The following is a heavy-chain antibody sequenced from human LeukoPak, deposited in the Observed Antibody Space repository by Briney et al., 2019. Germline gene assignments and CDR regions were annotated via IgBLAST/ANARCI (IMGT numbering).Heavy chain of an antibody. CDR2: ISYDGSNK. CDR1: GFTFSSYG. Sequence: GGSRRLSCAASGFTFSSYGMHWVRQAPGKGLEWVAVISYDGSNKYYADSVKGRFTISRDNSKNTLYLQMNSLRAEDTAVYYCAKDRGYYYGSGSALDYWGQGTLVTVSS. V-gene: IGHV3-30*18. J-gene: IGHJ4*02. D-gene: IGHD3-10*01. CDR3: AKDRGYYYGSGSALDY.